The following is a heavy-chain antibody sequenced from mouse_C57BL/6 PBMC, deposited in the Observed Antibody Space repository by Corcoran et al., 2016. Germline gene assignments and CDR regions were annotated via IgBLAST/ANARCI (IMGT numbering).Heavy chain of an antibody. V-gene: IGHV1-26*01. CDR2: INPNNGGT. CDR1: GYTFTDYY. Sequence: EVQLQQSGPELVKPGASVKISCKASGYTFTDYYMNWVKQSHGKSLEWIGDINPNNGGTSYNQKFKGKATLTVDKSSSTAYMELRSLTSEDSAVYYGASYYGSIPYAMDYWGQGTSVTVSS. J-gene: IGHJ4*01. D-gene: IGHD1-1*01. CDR3: ASYYGSIPYAMDY.